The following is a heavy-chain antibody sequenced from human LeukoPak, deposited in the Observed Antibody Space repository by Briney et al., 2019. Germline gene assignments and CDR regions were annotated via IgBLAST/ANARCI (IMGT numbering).Heavy chain of an antibody. CDR2: ISGNSGSL. J-gene: IGHJ4*02. D-gene: IGHD4-17*01. Sequence: PGGSLRLSCAASGVTFSGYSMNWVRQAPGKGLEWVSSISGNSGSLHYADSVKGRFTISRDNSKNTLYLQMNSLRAEDTAVYYCAEDGYGDPDYWGQGTLVTVSS. CDR1: GVTFSGYS. V-gene: IGHV3-21*01. CDR3: AEDGYGDPDY.